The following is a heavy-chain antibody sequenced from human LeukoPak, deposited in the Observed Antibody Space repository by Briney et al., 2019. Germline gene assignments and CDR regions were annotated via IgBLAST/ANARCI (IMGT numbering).Heavy chain of an antibody. CDR2: IYDSGST. V-gene: IGHV4-39*07. J-gene: IGHJ5*02. CDR3: ARDQERFDP. CDR1: GGSIRSSYYY. Sequence: SETLSLTCTVSGGSIRSSYYYWGWIRQPPGKGLEWIGSIYDSGSTYYNPSLKSRVTISVDTSKNQFSLKLNSVTAADTAVYYCARDQERFDPWGQGTLVTVSS.